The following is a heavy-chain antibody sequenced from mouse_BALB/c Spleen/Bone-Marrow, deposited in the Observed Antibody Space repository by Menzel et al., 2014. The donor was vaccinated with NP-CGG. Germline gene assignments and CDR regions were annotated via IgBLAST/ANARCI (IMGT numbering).Heavy chain of an antibody. J-gene: IGHJ3*01. V-gene: IGHV1S81*02. CDR1: GYTFTSYY. Sequence: QVQLQQSGAELVKPGASVKLSCKASGYTFTSYYMYWVKQRPGQGLEWIGEINPSNGGTNFNEKFKDKATLTADKSSSTAYMQLSSLTSEDSAVYYCARAAYYRYDEGAWFAYWGQGTLVTVSA. D-gene: IGHD2-14*01. CDR3: ARAAYYRYDEGAWFAY. CDR2: INPSNGGT.